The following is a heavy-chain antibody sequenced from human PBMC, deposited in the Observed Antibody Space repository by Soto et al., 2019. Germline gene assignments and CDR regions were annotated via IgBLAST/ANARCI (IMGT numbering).Heavy chain of an antibody. CDR1: GFTFSSYA. V-gene: IGHV3-30-3*01. Sequence: QVQLVESGGGVVQPGRSLRLSCAASGFTFSSYAMHWVRQAPGKGLDWVAVISYDGSNKYYADSVKGRFTISRDNSKNTLYLQMNCLRAEDTAVYYCARGFGDGYTFRAIYGMDVWGQGTTVTVSS. CDR3: ARGFGDGYTFRAIYGMDV. J-gene: IGHJ6*02. CDR2: ISYDGSNK. D-gene: IGHD3-10*01.